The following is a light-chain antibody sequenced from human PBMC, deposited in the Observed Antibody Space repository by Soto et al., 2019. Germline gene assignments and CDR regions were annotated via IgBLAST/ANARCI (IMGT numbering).Light chain of an antibody. CDR2: KAS. V-gene: IGKV1-5*03. J-gene: IGKJ1*01. CDR3: QQYNSHPWT. Sequence: DIQMTQSPSTLPASVGDRVAFTCRASQSIRILLAWYQEKPGKAPKLLIYKASLLETGVPSRFSGSGSGTEFTLTISSLQTDDFGTYYCQQYNSHPWTFGQGAKVDIK. CDR1: QSIRIL.